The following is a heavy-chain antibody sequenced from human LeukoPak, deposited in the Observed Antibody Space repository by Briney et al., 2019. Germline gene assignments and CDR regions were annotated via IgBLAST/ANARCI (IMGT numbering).Heavy chain of an antibody. Sequence: ASVKVSCKASGYTFTGYYMHWVRQAPGQGLEWMGWINPNSGGTNYAQKFQGRVTMTRDTSISTAYMELSRLRSDDTAVYYCARDLFGYSGYDSSYYYYYMDVWGKGTTVTVSS. CDR2: INPNSGGT. CDR1: GYTFTGYY. J-gene: IGHJ6*03. D-gene: IGHD5-12*01. CDR3: ARDLFGYSGYDSSYYYYYMDV. V-gene: IGHV1-2*02.